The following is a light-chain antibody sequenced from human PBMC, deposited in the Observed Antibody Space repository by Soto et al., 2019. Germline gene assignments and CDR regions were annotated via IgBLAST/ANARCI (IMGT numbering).Light chain of an antibody. V-gene: IGLV4-69*01. CDR1: SGHNNYA. CDR3: QTWGTGIQV. CDR2: LNSDGSH. J-gene: IGLJ3*02. Sequence: QLVLTQSRSASASLGASVKLTCTLSSGHNNYAIAWHQQQPEKGPRYLMKLNSDGSHSKGDGIPDRFSGSSSGAERYLTISNLQSEDEADYYCQTWGTGIQVFGGGTKLTVL.